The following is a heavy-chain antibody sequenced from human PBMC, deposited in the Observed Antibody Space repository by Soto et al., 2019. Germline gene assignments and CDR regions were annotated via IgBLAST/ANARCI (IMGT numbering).Heavy chain of an antibody. Sequence: SETLSLTCLVSGASVSGDGSYCSWIRQHPGKGLEFIGYIHNSGSTYSNPSLESRVAISIDTSKNQFSLRLSSVTAADTAVYYCARDLGSEQWFFDNWGQGILVTVSS. J-gene: IGHJ4*02. V-gene: IGHV4-31*03. D-gene: IGHD6-19*01. CDR2: IHNSGST. CDR1: GASVSGDGSY. CDR3: ARDLGSEQWFFDN.